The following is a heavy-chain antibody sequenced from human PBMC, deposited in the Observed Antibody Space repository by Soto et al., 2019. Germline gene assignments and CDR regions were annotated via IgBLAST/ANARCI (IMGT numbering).Heavy chain of an antibody. D-gene: IGHD1-26*01. CDR3: AKEGGLSGSYYISSSYYFDY. CDR1: GFTFSSYG. Sequence: QVQLVESGGGVVQPGRSLRLSCVASGFTFSSYGMHWVRQAPGKGLEWVASLSYDGSNTYYADSVKGRFTISRDNSKNTLYLQMHSLRAEDTSVYYCAKEGGLSGSYYISSSYYFDYWGQGTLVTVSS. V-gene: IGHV3-30*18. J-gene: IGHJ4*02. CDR2: LSYDGSNT.